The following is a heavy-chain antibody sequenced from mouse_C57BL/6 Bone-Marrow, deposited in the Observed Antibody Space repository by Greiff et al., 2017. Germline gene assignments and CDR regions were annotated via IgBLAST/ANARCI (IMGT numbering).Heavy chain of an antibody. CDR2: INPGSGGT. V-gene: IGHV1-54*01. J-gene: IGHJ2*01. CDR3: ARSYGYDGYYFDY. CDR1: GYAFTNYL. Sequence: QVQLQQSGAELVRPGTSVKVSCKASGYAFTNYLIEWVKQRPGQGLEWIGVINPGSGGTNYNEKFKGKATLTADKSSSTAYMQLSSLTSADTAVYFWARSYGYDGYYFDYWGQGTTLTVSS. D-gene: IGHD2-2*01.